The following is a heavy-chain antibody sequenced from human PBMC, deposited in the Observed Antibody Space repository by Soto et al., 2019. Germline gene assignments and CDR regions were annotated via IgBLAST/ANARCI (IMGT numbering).Heavy chain of an antibody. CDR1: AYRFTSYG. J-gene: IGHJ4*02. CDR3: ATFDRRGYYYDY. CDR2: ISAYNGNT. D-gene: IGHD3-22*01. V-gene: IGHV1-18*04. Sequence: QVQLVQSGAEVKKPGASVKVSCKASAYRFTSYGVSWVRQAPGQGPEWMGWISAYNGNTNYAQKLQDRVTMTTDTSTNTADMELRSPRSDDTAVYYCATFDRRGYYYDYWGQGTLVTVSS.